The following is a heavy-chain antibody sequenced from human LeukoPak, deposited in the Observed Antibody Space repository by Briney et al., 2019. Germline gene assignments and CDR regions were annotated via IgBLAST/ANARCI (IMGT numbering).Heavy chain of an antibody. D-gene: IGHD5-12*01. CDR3: IRAPGTLSRVAYFDY. Sequence: GGSLRLSCTASGFTFEDYDMYWFRQAPGTGLQWVAFIRGKAYGGTTEYAASVKGRFTISRDDSKTIAYLQMNSLKTEDTAVYYCIRAPGTLSRVAYFDYWGQGALVTVSS. J-gene: IGHJ4*02. CDR1: GFTFEDYD. CDR2: IRGKAYGGTT. V-gene: IGHV3-49*03.